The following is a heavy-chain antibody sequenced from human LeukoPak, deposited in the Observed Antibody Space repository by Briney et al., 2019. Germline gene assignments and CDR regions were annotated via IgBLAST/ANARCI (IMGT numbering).Heavy chain of an antibody. CDR1: GGTFSSYA. CDR3: ARPRQDDFWSGTLAS. J-gene: IGHJ5*01. V-gene: IGHV1-69*05. CDR2: IIPIFGTA. D-gene: IGHD3-3*01. Sequence: ASVKVSCKASGGTFSSYAISWVRQAPGQGLQWMGRIIPIFGTANYAQKFQGRVTITTDESTSTAYMELSSLRSECTAVYYCARPRQDDFWSGTLASWGQRTLVTVSP.